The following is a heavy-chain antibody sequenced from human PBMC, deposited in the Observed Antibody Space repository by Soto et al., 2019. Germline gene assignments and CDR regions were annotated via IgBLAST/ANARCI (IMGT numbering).Heavy chain of an antibody. Sequence: QVQLVESGGGVVQPGRSLRLSCAASGFTFSSYGMHWVRQAPGKGLEWVAVISYDGSNKYYADSVKGRFTISRDNSKNPLYLQINSLRTEETAVFSCARDPSRYCGGEFTGAFDIWGQGTMVTVSS. J-gene: IGHJ3*02. CDR2: ISYDGSNK. CDR1: GFTFSSYG. D-gene: IGHD2-21*01. V-gene: IGHV3-30*03. CDR3: ARDPSRYCGGEFTGAFDI.